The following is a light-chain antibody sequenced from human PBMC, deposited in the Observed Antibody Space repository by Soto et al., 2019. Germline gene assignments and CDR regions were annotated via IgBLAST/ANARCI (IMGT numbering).Light chain of an antibody. CDR2: DAS. CDR1: QDISNY. Sequence: DIQMTQSPSSLSASVGDRVTITCQASQDISNYLNWYQQKQGKXXKXXISDASNLETGVPSRFSGSRFGTDFTFTISSLQPEDIETYYCQQYDNLPITFGQGTRLEI. J-gene: IGKJ5*01. V-gene: IGKV1-33*01. CDR3: QQYDNLPIT.